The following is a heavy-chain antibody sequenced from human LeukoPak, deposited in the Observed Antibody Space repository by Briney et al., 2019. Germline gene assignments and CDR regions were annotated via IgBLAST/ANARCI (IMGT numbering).Heavy chain of an antibody. CDR2: INHSGST. D-gene: IGHD2-15*01. Sequence: SETLSLTCAVYGGSFSGYYWSWIRQPPGKGLEWIGEINHSGSTNYNPSLKSRVTISVDTSKNQFSLKLSSVTAADTAVYYCARRVVVVVNLARAESYHYYMDVWGKGTMVTISS. V-gene: IGHV4-34*01. J-gene: IGHJ6*03. CDR3: ARRVVVVVNLARAESYHYYMDV. CDR1: GGSFSGYY.